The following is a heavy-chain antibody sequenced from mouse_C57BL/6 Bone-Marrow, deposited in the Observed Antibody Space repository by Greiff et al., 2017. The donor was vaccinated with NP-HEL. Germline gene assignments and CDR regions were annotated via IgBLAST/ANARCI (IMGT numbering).Heavy chain of an antibody. CDR1: GFTFNTYA. D-gene: IGHD2-14*01. Sequence: EVQLQESGGGLVQPKGSLKLSCAASGFTFNTYAMHWVRQAPGQGLEWVARIRRKSSNYATYYAVSVKDRFTISRDESQSMLYLQMNNLKTENTAMYYCVRDEGTPYYAMDYWGQGTSVTVSS. J-gene: IGHJ4*01. V-gene: IGHV10-3*01. CDR2: IRRKSSNYAT. CDR3: VRDEGTPYYAMDY.